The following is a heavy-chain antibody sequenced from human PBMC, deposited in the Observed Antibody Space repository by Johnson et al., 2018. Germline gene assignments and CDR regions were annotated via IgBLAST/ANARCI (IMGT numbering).Heavy chain of an antibody. J-gene: IGHJ6*03. V-gene: IGHV3-23*04. D-gene: IGHD5-18*01. CDR3: GKGSPSYGGYMDV. Sequence: VQLVQSGGGLVQPGGSLRLSCAASGFTFSSYAMSWVRQAPGKGLAWVSAIRGIVGSTYYADSVKGRFTISRDNSKNTLYLQMNSRRAEDTAVYYCGKGSPSYGGYMDVWGKVTTVTVSS. CDR2: IRGIVGST. CDR1: GFTFSSYA.